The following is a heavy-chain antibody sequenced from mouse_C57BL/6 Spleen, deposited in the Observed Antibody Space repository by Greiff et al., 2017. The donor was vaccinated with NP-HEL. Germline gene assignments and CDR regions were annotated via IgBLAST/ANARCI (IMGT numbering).Heavy chain of an antibody. CDR1: GYTFTSYW. D-gene: IGHD4-1*01. CDR2: IDPSDSYT. Sequence: QVQLKESGAELVKPGASVKLSCKASGYTFTSYWMQWVKQRPGQGLEWIGEIDPSDSYTNYNQKFKGKATLTVDTSSSTAYMQLSSLTSEDAAVYYCARKGTGTRYFDVWGTGTTVTVSS. J-gene: IGHJ1*03. CDR3: ARKGTGTRYFDV. V-gene: IGHV1-50*01.